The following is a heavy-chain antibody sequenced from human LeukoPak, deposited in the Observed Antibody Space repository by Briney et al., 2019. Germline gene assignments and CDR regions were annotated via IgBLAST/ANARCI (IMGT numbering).Heavy chain of an antibody. D-gene: IGHD5-12*01. Sequence: GESLKISCKGFGYTFTTSWIGWVRQMPGKGLEWMGIIYPGDSDTRYSPSFQGQVTISADKSISTAYLQWSSLKASDTAVYYCARAGYSGYETDYWGQGTLVTVSS. CDR1: GYTFTTSW. CDR2: IYPGDSDT. V-gene: IGHV5-51*01. CDR3: ARAGYSGYETDY. J-gene: IGHJ4*02.